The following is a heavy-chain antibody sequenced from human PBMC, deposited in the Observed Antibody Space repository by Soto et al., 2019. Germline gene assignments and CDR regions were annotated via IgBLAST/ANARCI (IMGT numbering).Heavy chain of an antibody. Sequence: EVQLLESGGGLVQPGGSLRLSCAASGFTFSKYAMSWVRQAPGKGLEWVSGISGSGGSTYYADSVKGRFTISRDNSKNTVYLQLTGLRGDDTAVYYCAKDKGGGISWNWFDPWGQGSLVTVSS. D-gene: IGHD1-1*01. CDR3: AKDKGGGISWNWFDP. V-gene: IGHV3-23*01. J-gene: IGHJ5*02. CDR1: GFTFSKYA. CDR2: ISGSGGST.